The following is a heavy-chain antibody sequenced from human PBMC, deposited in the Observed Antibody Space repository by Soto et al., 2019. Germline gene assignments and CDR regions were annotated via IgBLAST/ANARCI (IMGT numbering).Heavy chain of an antibody. J-gene: IGHJ4*02. CDR3: ARDPLEALYSSTWDRFDY. V-gene: IGHV1-3*01. Sequence: QVQLVQSGAEVKKPGASVKVSCKASGYTFTNYAMHWVRQAPGQRLEWMGWINADNGNTKYSQKFQGRVTITRDTSTTTAYMELSSLRSEDTAVYYCARDPLEALYSSTWDRFDYWGQGTLVTVSS. CDR2: INADNGNT. D-gene: IGHD6-13*01. CDR1: GYTFTNYA.